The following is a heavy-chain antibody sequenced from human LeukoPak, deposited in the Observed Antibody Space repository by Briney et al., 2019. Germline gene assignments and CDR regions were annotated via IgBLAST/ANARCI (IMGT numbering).Heavy chain of an antibody. CDR3: ARGDRDRKDFWSGYYRSDY. CDR2: IYSGGST. D-gene: IGHD3-3*01. Sequence: GGSLRLSCAASGFTASSNYMSWVRQAPGEGLEWVSVIYSGGSTYYADSVKGRFTISRDNSKNTLYLQMNSLRAEDTAVYYCARGDRDRKDFWSGYYRSDYWGQGTLVTVSS. V-gene: IGHV3-53*01. J-gene: IGHJ4*02. CDR1: GFTASSNY.